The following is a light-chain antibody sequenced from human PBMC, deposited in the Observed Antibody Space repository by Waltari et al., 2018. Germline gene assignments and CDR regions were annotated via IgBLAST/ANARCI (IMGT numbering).Light chain of an antibody. CDR3: KQYNTYSR. CDR2: KAS. Sequence: IQMTQSPSTLSASVGDTITITCRASQSISNYLAWYLQKPGKAPKHLIYKASSSGSGVPSSFSVSASGTEFTLTISSLQPDDVATDYCKQYNTYSRFGQGTKLEIK. J-gene: IGKJ2*03. V-gene: IGKV1-5*03. CDR1: QSISNY.